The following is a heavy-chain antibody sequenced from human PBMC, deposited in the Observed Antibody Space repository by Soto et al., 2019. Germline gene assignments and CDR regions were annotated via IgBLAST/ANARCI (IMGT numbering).Heavy chain of an antibody. CDR3: ARGLYSSSWLLIDY. J-gene: IGHJ4*02. D-gene: IGHD6-13*01. Sequence: GASVKVSCKASGYTFTSYGISWVRQAPGQGLEWMGWISAYNGNTNYAQKLRGRVTMTTDTSTSTAYMELRSLRSDDTAVYYCARGLYSSSWLLIDYWGQGTLVTVSS. CDR1: GYTFTSYG. CDR2: ISAYNGNT. V-gene: IGHV1-18*01.